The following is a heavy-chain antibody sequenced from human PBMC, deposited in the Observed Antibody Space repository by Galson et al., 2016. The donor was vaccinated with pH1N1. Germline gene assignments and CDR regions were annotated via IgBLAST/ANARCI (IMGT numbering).Heavy chain of an antibody. CDR2: ITSRGRT. CDR1: GFTFNNYA. CDR3: ARTSEDFADVDLRVFYSSGMDV. J-gene: IGHJ6*02. V-gene: IGHV3-23*01. D-gene: IGHD2-21*01. Sequence: SLRLSCAASGFTFNNYAMSWVRQAPGKGLEWVSIITSRGRTCYADSVKGRFTISRDNSKNTLYLQMSSLRAEDTALYYCARTSEDFADVDLRVFYSSGMDVGGQGTTVTVSS.